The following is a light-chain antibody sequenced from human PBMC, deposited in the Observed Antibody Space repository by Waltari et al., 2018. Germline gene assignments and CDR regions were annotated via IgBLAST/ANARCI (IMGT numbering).Light chain of an antibody. J-gene: IGKJ1*01. CDR3: QQYNNWPPGT. CDR2: HAS. Sequence: ETVMTQSPATLSVSPGERATLSCRASQSIGFSLAWYQQKPGQAPRLLIYHASTRATGIPARFSGSGSETAFTLTISSLQSEDFAVYYCQQYNNWPPGTFGQGTKLEIK. CDR1: QSIGFS. V-gene: IGKV3-15*01.